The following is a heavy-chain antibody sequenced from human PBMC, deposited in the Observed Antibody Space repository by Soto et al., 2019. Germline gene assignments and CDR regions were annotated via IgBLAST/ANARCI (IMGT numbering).Heavy chain of an antibody. CDR3: AGVGEMAAMVDY. CDR1: GGSISSGDYY. Sequence: QVQLQESGPGLVKPSQTLSLTCTVSGGSISSGDYYWSWIRQPPGKGLEWIGYIYYSGSTYYNPSLKSRXXIXVDXSKNQFSLKLSSVTAADTAVYYCAGVGEMAAMVDYWGQGTLVTVSS. CDR2: IYYSGST. V-gene: IGHV4-30-4*01. D-gene: IGHD2-2*01. J-gene: IGHJ4*02.